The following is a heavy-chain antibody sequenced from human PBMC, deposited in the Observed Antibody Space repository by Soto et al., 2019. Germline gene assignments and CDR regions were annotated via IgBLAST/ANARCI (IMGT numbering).Heavy chain of an antibody. CDR1: GFTFTSSA. CDR3: AADVLEHYYYYGMDV. CDR2: IVVGSGNT. D-gene: IGHD2-8*02. J-gene: IGHJ6*02. V-gene: IGHV1-58*01. Sequence: SVKVSCKASGFTFTSSAVQWVRQARGQRLEWIGWIVVGSGNTNYAQKFQERVTITRDMSTSTAYMELSSLRSEDTAVYYCAADVLEHYYYYGMDVWGQGTTVTVSS.